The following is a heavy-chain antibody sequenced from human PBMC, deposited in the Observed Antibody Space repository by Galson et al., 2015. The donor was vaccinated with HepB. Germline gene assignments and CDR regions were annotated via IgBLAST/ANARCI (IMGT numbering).Heavy chain of an antibody. V-gene: IGHV3-64*01. CDR1: GFTFSSYA. CDR2: ISSNGGST. Sequence: SLRLSCAASGFTFSSYAMHWVRQAPGKGLEYVSAISSNGGSTYYANSVKGRFTISRDNSKNTLYLQMGSLRAEDMAVYYCAREGSGGAAWGNWLDPWGQGT. J-gene: IGHJ5*02. D-gene: IGHD6-25*01. CDR3: AREGSGGAAWGNWLDP.